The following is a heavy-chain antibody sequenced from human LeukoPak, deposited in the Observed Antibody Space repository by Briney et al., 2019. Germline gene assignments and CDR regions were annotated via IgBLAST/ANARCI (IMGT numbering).Heavy chain of an antibody. V-gene: IGHV3-21*01. J-gene: IGHJ4*02. Sequence: GGSLRLSCAASGFTFSSYSMTWVRQAPGKGLEWVSSISSSSSYIYYADSVKGRFTISRDNAKNSLYLQMNSLRAEDTAVYYYARGRITMVRGVYLFDYWGQGTLVTVSS. CDR2: ISSSSSYI. CDR3: ARGRITMVRGVYLFDY. CDR1: GFTFSSYS. D-gene: IGHD3-10*01.